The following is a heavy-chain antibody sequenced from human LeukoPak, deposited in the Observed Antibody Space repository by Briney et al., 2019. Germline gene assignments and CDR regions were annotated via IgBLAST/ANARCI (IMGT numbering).Heavy chain of an antibody. Sequence: GTSLRLSCAAAGFSFSRNAMHWVRQAPGNGLEWVAVAAYDGSFQYYADSVRGRFTISRDNSENTLYLLMNSLRAEDTAVYYCAKSGSSGYYDAFDIWGQGTMVTVSS. CDR2: AAYDGSFQ. V-gene: IGHV3-30-3*02. J-gene: IGHJ3*02. CDR1: GFSFSRNA. D-gene: IGHD3-22*01. CDR3: AKSGSSGYYDAFDI.